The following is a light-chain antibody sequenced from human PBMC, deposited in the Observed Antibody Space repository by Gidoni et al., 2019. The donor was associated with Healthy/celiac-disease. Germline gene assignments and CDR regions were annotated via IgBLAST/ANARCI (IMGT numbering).Light chain of an antibody. J-gene: IGLJ2*01. V-gene: IGLV3-1*01. CDR1: KLGDKY. CDR3: QAWDSSVV. Sequence: SYELTQPPSLSVSPGPTASITCSGDKLGDKYACWYQQKPGQSHVLVIYQDSKRPSGIPERFSGSNSGNTATLTISGTQAMDEADYYCQAWDSSVVFGGGTKLTVL. CDR2: QDS.